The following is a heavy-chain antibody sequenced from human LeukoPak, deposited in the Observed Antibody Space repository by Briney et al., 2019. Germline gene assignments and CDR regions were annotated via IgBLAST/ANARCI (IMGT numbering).Heavy chain of an antibody. D-gene: IGHD3-10*01. V-gene: IGHV3-23*01. Sequence: AGGSLRLSCAASGFTFSSYAMSWVRQAPGKGLEWVSVISGSGASTYYADSVKGRFTISRDNSKSMPYMQMSCLRAEDTAVYYCAKDPSYSRENYWGQGTLVTVSS. CDR2: ISGSGAST. CDR1: GFTFSSYA. CDR3: AKDPSYSRENY. J-gene: IGHJ4*02.